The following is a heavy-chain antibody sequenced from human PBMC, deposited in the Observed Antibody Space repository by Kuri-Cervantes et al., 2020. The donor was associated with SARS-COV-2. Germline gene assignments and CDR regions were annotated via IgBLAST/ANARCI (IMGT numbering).Heavy chain of an antibody. V-gene: IGHV3-23*01. Sequence: GESLKISCAASGFTFSSYAMSWVRQAPGKGLEWVSAISGSGGSTYYADSVKGRFTISRDNSKNTLYLQMNRLRAEDTAVYYCAIGRTGTRNGGQGTLVTVSS. J-gene: IGHJ4*02. CDR1: GFTFSSYA. D-gene: IGHD1-7*01. CDR2: ISGSGGST. CDR3: AIGRTGTRN.